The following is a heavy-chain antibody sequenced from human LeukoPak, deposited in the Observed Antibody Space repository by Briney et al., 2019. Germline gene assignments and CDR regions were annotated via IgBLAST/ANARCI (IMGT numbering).Heavy chain of an antibody. CDR2: IYSSGRT. CDR3: ARDDGYNVYAMDV. CDR1: GGSFSGYY. J-gene: IGHJ6*02. V-gene: IGHV4-34*11. D-gene: IGHD5-24*01. Sequence: PSETLSLTCAVYGGSFSGYYWSWVRQPPGKGLEWIGNIYSSGRTNYNPSLKSRATISVDTSKNQFSLKLSSVTAADTAVYYCARDDGYNVYAMDVWGQGTTVTVSS.